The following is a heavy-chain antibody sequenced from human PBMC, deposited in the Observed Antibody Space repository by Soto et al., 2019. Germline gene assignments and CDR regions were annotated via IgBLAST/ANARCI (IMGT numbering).Heavy chain of an antibody. J-gene: IGHJ1*01. CDR1: GGSISSGDYY. V-gene: IGHV4-30-4*01. Sequence: QVQLQESGPGLVKPSQTLSLTCSVSGGSISSGDYYWTWIRQPPGKGLEWIGYIYNSETTHYNPSLKSRVTMSVDTSKNQFSLNLTSVTVADTAVYYCARGRGTVTRFTYWGQGTLVTVSS. CDR3: ARGRGTVTRFTY. CDR2: IYNSETT. D-gene: IGHD4-17*01.